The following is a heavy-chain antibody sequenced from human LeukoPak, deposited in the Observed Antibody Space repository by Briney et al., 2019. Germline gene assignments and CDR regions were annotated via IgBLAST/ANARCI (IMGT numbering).Heavy chain of an antibody. J-gene: IGHJ4*02. D-gene: IGHD1-26*01. Sequence: AASVKVSCKASGYTFTGHFIHWVRQAPGQGLEWMGWSNPNSGDTNYAQKFQGRVTMTRDTSISTVYMELSRVRSDDTAVYYCAREYSRYSGTYYDYWGQGTLVTVSS. V-gene: IGHV1-2*02. CDR2: SNPNSGDT. CDR3: AREYSRYSGTYYDY. CDR1: GYTFTGHF.